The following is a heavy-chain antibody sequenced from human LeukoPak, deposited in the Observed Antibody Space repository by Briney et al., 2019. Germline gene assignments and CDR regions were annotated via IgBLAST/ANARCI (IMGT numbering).Heavy chain of an antibody. D-gene: IGHD3-9*01. CDR1: GYTFTGYY. CDR2: INPNSGGT. V-gene: IGHV1-2*02. CDR3: ARGRYYDILTGPPGAFDI. J-gene: IGHJ3*02. Sequence: ASVKVSCKASGYTFTGYYMHWVRQAPGQGLEWMGWINPNSGGTNYAQKFQGRVTVTRDTSVSTAYMELSRLRSDDTAVYYCARGRYYDILTGPPGAFDIWGQGTMVTVSS.